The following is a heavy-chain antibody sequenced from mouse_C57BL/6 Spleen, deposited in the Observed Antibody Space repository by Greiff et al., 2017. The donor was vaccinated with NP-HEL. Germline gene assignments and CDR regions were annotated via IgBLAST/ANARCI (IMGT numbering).Heavy chain of an antibody. CDR3: ARGWAAYYFDY. V-gene: IGHV1-54*01. D-gene: IGHD2-3*01. CDR2: INPGSGGT. Sequence: LQESGAELVRPGTSVKVSCKASGYAFTNYLIEWVKQRPGQGLEWIGVINPGSGGTNYNEKFKGKATLTADASSSTAYMQLSSLTSEDSAVYFCARGWAAYYFDYWGQGTTLTVSS. CDR1: GYAFTNYL. J-gene: IGHJ2*01.